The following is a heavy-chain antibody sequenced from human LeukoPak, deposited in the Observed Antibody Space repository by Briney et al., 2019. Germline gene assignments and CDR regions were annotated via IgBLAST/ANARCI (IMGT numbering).Heavy chain of an antibody. J-gene: IGHJ4*02. D-gene: IGHD3-22*01. Sequence: SVKVSCKASGFTFTSSAMQWVRQARGQRLEWIGWIVVGSGNTNYAQKFQERVTITRDMSTSTAYMELSSLRSEDTAVYYCAAVFYDSSGLIPEYYFDYWGQGTLVTVSS. V-gene: IGHV1-58*02. CDR2: IVVGSGNT. CDR3: AAVFYDSSGLIPEYYFDY. CDR1: GFTFTSSA.